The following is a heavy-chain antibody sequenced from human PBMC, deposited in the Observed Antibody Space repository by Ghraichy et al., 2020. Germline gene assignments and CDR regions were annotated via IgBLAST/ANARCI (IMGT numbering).Heavy chain of an antibody. V-gene: IGHV3-74*03. CDR2: IKSDGIST. J-gene: IGHJ4*02. D-gene: IGHD1-7*01. CDR1: GFTFSSSW. CDR3: VRDGNYKINY. Sequence: GGSLRLSCAASGFTFSSSWMHWVRQAPGKGLVWVSRIKSDGISTMYMDSVKGRFTVSRDNATNTLYLQMNSLRAEDTAVYYYVRDGNYKINYWGQGTLVTVSS.